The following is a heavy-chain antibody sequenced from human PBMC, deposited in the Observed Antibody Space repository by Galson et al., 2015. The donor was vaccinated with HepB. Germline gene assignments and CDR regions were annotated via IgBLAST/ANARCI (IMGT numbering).Heavy chain of an antibody. CDR1: GFTFSSYS. D-gene: IGHD2-2*01. CDR2: ISGSNTYI. V-gene: IGHV3-21*01. Sequence: SLRLSCAASGFTFSSYSMNWDRQAPGKGLEWVSSISGSNTYIYYADSMKGRFTISRDNAKNSLYLQMNSLRAEDTAVYYCARDPLGSSNYYYHMDVWGKGTTVTVSS. CDR3: ARDPLGSSNYYYHMDV. J-gene: IGHJ6*03.